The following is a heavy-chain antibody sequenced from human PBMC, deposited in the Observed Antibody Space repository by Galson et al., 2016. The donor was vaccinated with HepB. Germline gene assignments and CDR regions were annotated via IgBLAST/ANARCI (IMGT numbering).Heavy chain of an antibody. CDR3: ARQDRAGLVNF. J-gene: IGHJ3*01. Sequence: SETLSLTCTVSGGSISSSSYFWVWIRQPPGKGLDWIGSIYYSGTTHYNPSLQSRVSISVDTSKNQFSLRLTSVSAADTAMYSCARQDRAGLVNFWGQGTMVTVSS. D-gene: IGHD6-19*01. V-gene: IGHV4-39*01. CDR2: IYYSGTT. CDR1: GGSISSSSYF.